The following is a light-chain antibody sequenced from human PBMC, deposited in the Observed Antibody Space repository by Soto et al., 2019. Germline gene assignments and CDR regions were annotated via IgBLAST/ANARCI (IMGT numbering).Light chain of an antibody. CDR3: MQALQTPRT. V-gene: IGKV2-28*01. CDR1: QSLLFRHGYHY. J-gene: IGKJ1*01. Sequence: DIVMTQSPLSLSVTPGEPASISCRSSQSLLFRHGYHYLDWYLQKPGQSPQLLISLGSNRASGVSDRFSGSGSGTDFTLKISRVEAEDVGVYFCMQALQTPRTFGQGTKVEIK. CDR2: LGS.